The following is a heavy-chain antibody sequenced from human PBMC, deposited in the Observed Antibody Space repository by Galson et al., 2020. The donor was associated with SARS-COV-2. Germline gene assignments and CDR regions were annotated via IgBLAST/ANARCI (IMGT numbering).Heavy chain of an antibody. D-gene: IGHD3-3*01. V-gene: IGHV3-53*05. CDR2: IFVTGST. CDR3: VRDDGVAPYDY. CDR1: GFSVSQTY. Sequence: METGGSLRLSCAASGFSVSQTYMSWVRPAPGRGLEWVSVIFVTGSTMYIDSVRGRFTISRDSSKNTLYLQMNSLRAEDTAVYYCVRDDGVAPYDYWGQGTLVTVAS. J-gene: IGHJ4*02.